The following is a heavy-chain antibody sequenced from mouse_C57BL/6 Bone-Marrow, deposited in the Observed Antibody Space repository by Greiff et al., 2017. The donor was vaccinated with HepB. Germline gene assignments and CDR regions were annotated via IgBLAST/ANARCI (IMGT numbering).Heavy chain of an antibody. CDR1: GYTFTSYW. D-gene: IGHD2-2*01. CDR3: ARKTGSWFAY. V-gene: IGHV1-64*01. CDR2: IHPNSGST. J-gene: IGHJ3*01. Sequence: QVQLQQPGAELVKPGASVKLSCKASGYTFTSYWMHWVKQRPGQGLEWIGMIHPNSGSTNYNEKFKSKATLTVDKSSSTAYMQLSSLTSEVSAVYYCARKTGSWFAYWGQGTLVTVSA.